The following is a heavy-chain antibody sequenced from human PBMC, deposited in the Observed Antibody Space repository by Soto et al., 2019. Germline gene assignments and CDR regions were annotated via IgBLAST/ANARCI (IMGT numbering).Heavy chain of an antibody. CDR2: IYYSGST. V-gene: IGHV4-31*03. Sequence: KPSETLSLTCTVSGSSISSGGYYWSWIRQHPGKGLEWIGYIYYSGSTYYNPSLKSRVTISVDTSKNQFSLKLSSVTAADTAVYYCARATKRFGELCWFDPWGQGTLVTVSS. CDR3: ARATKRFGELCWFDP. J-gene: IGHJ5*02. CDR1: GSSISSGGYY. D-gene: IGHD3-10*01.